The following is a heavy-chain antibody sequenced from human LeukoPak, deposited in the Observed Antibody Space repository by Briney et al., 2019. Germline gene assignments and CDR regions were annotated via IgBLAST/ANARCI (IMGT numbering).Heavy chain of an antibody. CDR1: GFTVSSNY. D-gene: IGHD3-22*01. J-gene: IGHJ6*03. CDR3: ARGGGSGYYAAEYYMDV. Sequence: GGSLRLSCAASGFTVSSNYMSWVRQAPGKGLEWVSVIYSGGTTYYADSVKGRFTISRDNSENTVYLQMNSLRVDDTAVYYCARGGGSGYYAAEYYMDVWGKGTTVTISS. V-gene: IGHV3-53*01. CDR2: IYSGGTT.